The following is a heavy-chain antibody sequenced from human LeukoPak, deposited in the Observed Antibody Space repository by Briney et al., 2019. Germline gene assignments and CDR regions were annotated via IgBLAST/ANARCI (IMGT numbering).Heavy chain of an antibody. CDR3: ARQRSGSYVY. CDR1: GGSISSYY. J-gene: IGHJ4*02. V-gene: IGHV4-59*08. CDR2: IYYSGST. D-gene: IGHD1-26*01. Sequence: PSETLSLTCTVSGGSISSYYWSWIRQPPGKGLEWIGYIYYSGSTNYNPSLKSRVTISVGTSKNQFSLKLSSVTAADTAVYYCARQRSGSYVYWGQGTLVTVSS.